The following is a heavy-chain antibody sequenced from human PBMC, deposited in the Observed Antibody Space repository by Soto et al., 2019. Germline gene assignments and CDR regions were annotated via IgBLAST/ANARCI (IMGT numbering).Heavy chain of an antibody. CDR2: ISYDGSNK. CDR3: ARVGNGDYVLNWFDP. CDR1: GFTFSSYA. J-gene: IGHJ5*02. V-gene: IGHV3-30-3*01. D-gene: IGHD4-17*01. Sequence: QVQLVESGGGVVQPGRSLRLSCAASGFTFSSYAMHWVRQAPGKGLEWVAVISYDGSNKYYADSVKGRFTISRDNSKNTLYLQMNSLRAEDTAVYYCARVGNGDYVLNWFDPWGQGTLVTVSS.